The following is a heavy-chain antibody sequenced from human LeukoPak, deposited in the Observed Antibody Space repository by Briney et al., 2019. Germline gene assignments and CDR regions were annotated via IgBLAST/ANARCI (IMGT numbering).Heavy chain of an antibody. D-gene: IGHD3-3*01. Sequence: ASVKVSCKASGYTFTGYYMHWVRQAPGQGLEWMGWINPNSGGTNYAQKFQGRVTMTRDTSISAAYMELSRLRSDDTAVYYCARDFTCYDFWSGPGYWGQGTLVTVPP. CDR3: ARDFTCYDFWSGPGY. CDR2: INPNSGGT. J-gene: IGHJ4*02. CDR1: GYTFTGYY. V-gene: IGHV1-2*02.